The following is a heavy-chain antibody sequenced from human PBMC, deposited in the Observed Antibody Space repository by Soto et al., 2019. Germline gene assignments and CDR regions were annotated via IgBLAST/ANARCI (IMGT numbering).Heavy chain of an antibody. CDR1: GFTVSSNY. CDR2: IYSGGGT. Sequence: GGSLRLSCAASGFTVSSNYMNWVRQAPGKGLEWVSVIYSGGGTYYADSVKGRFTISRDNSKNTLYLQMSSLRAEDTAVYYCVKGGGLGSYGAFDIWGQGTMVTVSS. V-gene: IGHV3-66*01. J-gene: IGHJ3*02. D-gene: IGHD3-10*01. CDR3: VKGGGLGSYGAFDI.